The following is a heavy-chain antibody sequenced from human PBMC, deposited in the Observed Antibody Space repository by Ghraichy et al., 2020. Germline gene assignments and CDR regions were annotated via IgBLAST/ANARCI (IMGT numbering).Heavy chain of an antibody. CDR1: GFTLSSYS. V-gene: IGHV3-48*02. J-gene: IGHJ6*02. CDR3: ARGSTVVRFFSYNGMDV. CDR2: ITSSSRTI. D-gene: IGHD4-23*01. Sequence: GGSLRLSCVGSGFTLSSYSMNWVRQSPGKGLEWVSYITSSSRTISYADSVKGRFTISRDNAQNSLFLQMNSLRDEDTAVYYCARGSTVVRFFSYNGMDVWCQGTPVTLSS.